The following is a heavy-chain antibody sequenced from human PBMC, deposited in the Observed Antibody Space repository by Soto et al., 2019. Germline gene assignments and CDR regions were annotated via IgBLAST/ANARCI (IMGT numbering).Heavy chain of an antibody. D-gene: IGHD1-26*01. CDR2: IWHDGSNK. CDR1: GFAFSSCS. Sequence: GGSLRHSCAASGFAFSSCSMGWVRQAPGKGLEWVALIWHDGSNKGYADSVKGRFTISRDNSKNTLNLQMNSLRVEDTAVYYCTRAAIKGELLDYWGQGTQVTVSS. V-gene: IGHV3-33*08. CDR3: TRAAIKGELLDY. J-gene: IGHJ4*02.